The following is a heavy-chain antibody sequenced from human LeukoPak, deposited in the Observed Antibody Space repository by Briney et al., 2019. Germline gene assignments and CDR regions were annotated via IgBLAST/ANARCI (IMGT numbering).Heavy chain of an antibody. V-gene: IGHV3-23*01. CDR3: ARDLHYYVAMDV. D-gene: IGHD3-10*02. CDR1: GFTFSNYA. Sequence: GGSLRLSCAASGFTFSNYAMSWVRQAPGKGLEWVSAIGATNTYYADSVKGRFTISRDNSKNTLYLQVDSLRAEDTALYYCARDLHYYVAMDVWGQGTTVTVSS. CDR2: IGATNT. J-gene: IGHJ6*02.